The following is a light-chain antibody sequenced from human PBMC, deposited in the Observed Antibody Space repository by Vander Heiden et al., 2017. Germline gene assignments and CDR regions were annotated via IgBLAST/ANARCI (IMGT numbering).Light chain of an antibody. J-gene: IGKJ4*01. CDR2: AAS. CDR1: VSISTF. Sequence: DIQMTQSPSSLSASVGDRVTITCRASVSISTFLNWYQQKPGKAPNLLIYAASSLQSGVPSRFSGSGSGTDFTLTISSLQLEDFATYYCQRSFSTALTFGGGTKVEIK. V-gene: IGKV1-39*01. CDR3: QRSFSTALT.